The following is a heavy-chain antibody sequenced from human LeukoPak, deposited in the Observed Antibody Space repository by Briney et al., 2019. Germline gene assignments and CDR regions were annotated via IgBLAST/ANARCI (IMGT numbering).Heavy chain of an antibody. CDR1: GFTFSSYA. V-gene: IGHV3-23*01. J-gene: IGHJ4*02. Sequence: GGSLRLSCAASGFTFSSYAMTWVRQAPGMRLEWVSAISGSGSNTYYADSVKGRFTISRDNSKNTLYLQVDSLRADDTAVYYCARGNGDYAIHPDYWGQGTLVTVSS. CDR2: ISGSGSNT. CDR3: ARGNGDYAIHPDY. D-gene: IGHD4-17*01.